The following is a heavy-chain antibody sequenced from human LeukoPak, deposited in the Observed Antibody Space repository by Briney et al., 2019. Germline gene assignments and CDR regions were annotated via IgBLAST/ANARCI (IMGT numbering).Heavy chain of an antibody. CDR2: IRSKAYGGTT. Sequence: GGSLRLSCTASGFTFGDCAMSWVRQAPGKGLEWVGFIRSKAYGGTTEYAASVKGRFTISRDNAKNSLYLQMNSLRAEDTAVYYCARDPPLVSGPVYYYYYMDVWGKGTTVTVSS. CDR3: ARDPPLVSGPVYYYYYMDV. V-gene: IGHV3-49*04. CDR1: GFTFGDCA. J-gene: IGHJ6*03. D-gene: IGHD5/OR15-5a*01.